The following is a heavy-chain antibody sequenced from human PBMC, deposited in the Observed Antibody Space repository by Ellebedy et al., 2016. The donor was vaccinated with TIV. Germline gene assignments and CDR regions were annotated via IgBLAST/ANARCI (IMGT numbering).Heavy chain of an antibody. J-gene: IGHJ4*02. D-gene: IGHD6-13*01. CDR3: AQQGGGG. CDR1: GFTFSSYG. V-gene: IGHV3-33*01. Sequence: GGSLRLSCAASGFTFSSYGMHWVRQAPGKGLEWVAVIWYDGSNKYYADSVKGRSTISRDNSKTTLYLQMNSLRAEDTAVYYCAQQGGGGWGQGTLVTVSS. CDR2: IWYDGSNK.